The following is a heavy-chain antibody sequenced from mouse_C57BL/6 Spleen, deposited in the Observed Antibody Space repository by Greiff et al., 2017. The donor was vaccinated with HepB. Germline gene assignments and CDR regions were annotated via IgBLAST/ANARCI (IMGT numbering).Heavy chain of an antibody. Sequence: EVKLMESGGGLVKPGGSLKLSCAASGFTFSSYTMSWVRQTPEKRLEWVATISGGGGNTYYPDSVKGRFTISRDNAKNTLYLQMSSLRSEDTALYYCARHDGYGYFDYWGQGTTLTVSS. V-gene: IGHV5-9*01. D-gene: IGHD2-2*01. CDR3: ARHDGYGYFDY. CDR2: ISGGGGNT. CDR1: GFTFSSYT. J-gene: IGHJ2*01.